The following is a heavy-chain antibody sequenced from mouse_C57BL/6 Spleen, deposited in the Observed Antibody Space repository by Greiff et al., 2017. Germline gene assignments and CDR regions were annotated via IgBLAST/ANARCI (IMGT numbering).Heavy chain of an antibody. V-gene: IGHV5-9-1*02. J-gene: IGHJ3*01. Sequence: EVQGVESGEGLVKPGGSLKLSCAASGFTFSSYAMSWVRQTPEKRLEWVAYISSGGDYIYYADTVKGRFTISRDNARNTLYLQMSSLKSEDTAMYYCTRDEDYYGSSYSWFAYWGQGTLVTVSA. CDR1: GFTFSSYA. D-gene: IGHD1-1*01. CDR2: ISSGGDYI. CDR3: TRDEDYYGSSYSWFAY.